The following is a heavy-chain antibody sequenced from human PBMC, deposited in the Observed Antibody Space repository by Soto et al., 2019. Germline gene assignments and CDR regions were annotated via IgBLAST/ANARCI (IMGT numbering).Heavy chain of an antibody. D-gene: IGHD1-26*01. CDR2: FDPEDGET. J-gene: IGHJ6*02. CDR3: ATVVGATTSYGMDV. V-gene: IGHV1-24*01. Sequence: ASVKVSCKVSGYTLTELSIHWVRQAPGKGLEWMGGFDPEDGETIYAQKFQGRVTMTEDTSTDTAYMELSSLRSEDTAVYYCATVVGATTSYGMDVWGQGATVTVSS. CDR1: GYTLTELS.